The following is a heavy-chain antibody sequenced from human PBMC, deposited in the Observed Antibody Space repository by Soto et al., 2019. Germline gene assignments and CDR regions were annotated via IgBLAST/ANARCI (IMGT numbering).Heavy chain of an antibody. CDR1: GGTFSSYA. Sequence: VASVKVSCKASGGTFSSYAISWVRQAPGQGLEWMGGIIPIFGTANYAQKFQGRVTITADKSTSTAYMELSSLRSEDTAVYYCARDLHVPITFGGVIGDAFDIWGQGTMVTVSS. CDR3: ARDLHVPITFGGVIGDAFDI. J-gene: IGHJ3*02. CDR2: IIPIFGTA. V-gene: IGHV1-69*06. D-gene: IGHD3-16*02.